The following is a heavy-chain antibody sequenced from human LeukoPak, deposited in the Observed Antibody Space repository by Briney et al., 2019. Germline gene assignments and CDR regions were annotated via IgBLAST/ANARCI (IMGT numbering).Heavy chain of an antibody. V-gene: IGHV4-39*07. J-gene: IGHJ4*02. CDR1: GGSITNTTYY. D-gene: IGHD3-22*01. Sequence: PSETLSLTCTVSGGSITNTTYYWGWIRQPPGKGLEWIGTFYYSGSTYYNSSLKSPVTISVDTSKNQFSLKMNSVTAADTAVYYCAPYDSDGGLFDYWGQGTLVTVSS. CDR3: APYDSDGGLFDY. CDR2: FYYSGST.